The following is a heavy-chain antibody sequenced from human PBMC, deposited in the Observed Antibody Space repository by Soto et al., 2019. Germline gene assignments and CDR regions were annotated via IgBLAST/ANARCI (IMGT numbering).Heavy chain of an antibody. V-gene: IGHV1-69*13. D-gene: IGHD6-13*01. CDR2: IIPIFGTA. CDR1: GGTFSSYA. CDR3: ARGPYSSSWYEYFQH. J-gene: IGHJ1*01. Sequence: SVKVSCKASGGTFSSYAISWVRQAPGQGLEWMGGIIPIFGTANYAQKFQGRVTITADESTSTAYMELSSLRSEDTAVYYCARGPYSSSWYEYFQHWGQGTLVTVSS.